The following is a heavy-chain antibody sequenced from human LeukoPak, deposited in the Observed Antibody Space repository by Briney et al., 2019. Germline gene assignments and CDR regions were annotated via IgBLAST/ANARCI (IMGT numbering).Heavy chain of an antibody. Sequence: GGSLRLSCVASGFTFGKYWMSWVRQAPGKGLEWVANIQQGGSEKYYVDSVKGRFTISRDNAKNSLYLQMNSLRAEDTAVYYCARGDTAMANDYWGQGTLVTVSS. CDR3: ARGDTAMANDY. CDR2: IQQGGSEK. CDR1: GFTFGKYW. V-gene: IGHV3-7*01. D-gene: IGHD5-18*01. J-gene: IGHJ4*02.